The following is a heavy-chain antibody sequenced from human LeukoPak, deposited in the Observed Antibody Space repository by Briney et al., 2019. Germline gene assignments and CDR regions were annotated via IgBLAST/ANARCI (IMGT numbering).Heavy chain of an antibody. D-gene: IGHD3-10*01. Sequence: PSETLSLTCSVSGFSISSGYYWSWIRQSPGQGLEWIGSIYRSGTTYDNPSLGSRVSLSIDKSRNQVSLRLSSVTAADTAVYYCARTNSMVRGVVGWFDPWGQGTLVTVSS. CDR2: IYRSGTT. J-gene: IGHJ5*02. CDR1: GFSISSGYY. V-gene: IGHV4-38-2*02. CDR3: ARTNSMVRGVVGWFDP.